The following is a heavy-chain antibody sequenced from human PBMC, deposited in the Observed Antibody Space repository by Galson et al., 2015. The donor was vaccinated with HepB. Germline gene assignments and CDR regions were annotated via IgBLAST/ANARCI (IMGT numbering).Heavy chain of an antibody. V-gene: IGHV5-10-1*01. CDR2: IDPSDSYT. Sequence: QSGAEVKKPGESLRISCKGSGYSFTSYWISWVRQMPGKGLEWMGRIDPSDSYTNYSPSFQGHVTISADKSISTAYLQWSSLKASDTAMYYCARLGHGESSLYMSFDNDYWGQGTLVTVSS. CDR3: ARLGHGESSLYMSFDNDY. D-gene: IGHD3-16*02. CDR1: GYSFTSYW. J-gene: IGHJ4*02.